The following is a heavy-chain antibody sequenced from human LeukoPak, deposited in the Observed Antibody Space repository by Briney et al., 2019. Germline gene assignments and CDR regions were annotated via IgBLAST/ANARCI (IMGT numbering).Heavy chain of an antibody. J-gene: IGHJ4*02. CDR3: ARNPPLGSCSTISCPHLDY. Sequence: GGSLRLSCAASGFTFSDYYMSWIRQAPGKGLEWVSSISSSSSFIYYADSVKGRFTISRDNAKNSLYLQMNSLRAEDTAVYYCARNPPLGSCSTISCPHLDYWGQGTLVTVSS. CDR2: ISSSSSFI. CDR1: GFTFSDYY. V-gene: IGHV3-11*06. D-gene: IGHD2-2*01.